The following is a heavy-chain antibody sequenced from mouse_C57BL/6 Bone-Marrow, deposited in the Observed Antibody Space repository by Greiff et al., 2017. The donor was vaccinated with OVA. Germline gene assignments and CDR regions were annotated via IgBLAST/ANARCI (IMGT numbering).Heavy chain of an antibody. CDR1: GYSITSDY. V-gene: IGHV3-8*01. CDR2: ISYSGST. CDR3: ARYAYSKVYAMDY. Sequence: EVKLMESGPGLVKPSQTLSLTCSVTGYSITSDYWNWIRKIPGNKLEYMGYISYSGSTYYNPSLKSRISITRDTSKNQYYLQMNSVTTEDTATYYCARYAYSKVYAMDYWGQGTSVTVSS. D-gene: IGHD2-5*01. J-gene: IGHJ4*01.